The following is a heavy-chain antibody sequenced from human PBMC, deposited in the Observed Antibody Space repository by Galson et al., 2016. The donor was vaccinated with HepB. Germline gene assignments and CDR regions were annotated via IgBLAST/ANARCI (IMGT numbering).Heavy chain of an antibody. CDR1: GFTFSSHA. D-gene: IGHD2-15*01. V-gene: IGHV3-23*01. CDR2: ISSSGGST. CDR3: AKVLGAGYCGGSSCAMDV. J-gene: IGHJ6*02. Sequence: SLRLSCAASGFTFSSHAMSWVRQAPGKGLEWVSTISSSGGSTSFADSVKGRFTIPRDNSKNTLYLQMNSLRAEDTAVHYCAKVLGAGYCGGSSCAMDVWGQGTTVTVSS.